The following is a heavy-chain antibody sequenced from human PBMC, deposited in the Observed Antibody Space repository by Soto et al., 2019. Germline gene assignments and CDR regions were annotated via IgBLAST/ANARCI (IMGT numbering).Heavy chain of an antibody. V-gene: IGHV3-7*01. CDR1: GLTFDKYW. Sequence: EVQLVEFGGGLVQPGGSLRLSCAASGLTFDKYWMTWGRQAPGKGLEWVASIKGDGSEIYDVDSVKGRFTISRDHAQNSLTLQMNSLRGDDTAVYYCAKWEAVYTRGRYALDYWGQGTLVTVSS. J-gene: IGHJ4*02. CDR3: AKWEAVYTRGRYALDY. D-gene: IGHD6-19*01. CDR2: IKGDGSEI.